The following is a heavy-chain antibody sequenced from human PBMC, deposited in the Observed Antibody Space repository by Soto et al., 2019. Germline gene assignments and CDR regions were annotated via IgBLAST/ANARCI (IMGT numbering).Heavy chain of an antibody. CDR3: ARVKTVDYYGMGV. Sequence: SETLSLTCTVSGGSISSGDYYWSWIRQPPGKGLEWIGRIYSSGSTNYNPSLKSRVTMSIDTSKNQFSLKLSSVTAADTAVYFCARVKTVDYYGMGVWGQGTTVTVSS. J-gene: IGHJ6*02. V-gene: IGHV4-61*08. CDR1: GGSISSGDYY. CDR2: IYSSGST.